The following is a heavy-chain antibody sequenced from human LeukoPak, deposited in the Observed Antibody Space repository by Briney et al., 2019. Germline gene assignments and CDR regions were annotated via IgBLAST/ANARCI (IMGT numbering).Heavy chain of an antibody. CDR3: VKASSGCYSAMGNY. Sequence: PGRSLRLSCAASGFTFDDYAMHWVRQGPGKGLEWVSGISWNSNTIAYADSVKGRFTISRDNAKNSLYLQMNSLRAEDTALYYCVKASSGCYSAMGNYWGQGTLVTVSS. CDR1: GFTFDDYA. J-gene: IGHJ4*02. V-gene: IGHV3-9*01. D-gene: IGHD5-12*01. CDR2: ISWNSNTI.